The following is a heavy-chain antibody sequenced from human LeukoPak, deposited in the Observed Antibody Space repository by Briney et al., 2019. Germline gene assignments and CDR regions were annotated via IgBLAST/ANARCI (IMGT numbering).Heavy chain of an antibody. CDR2: ISYDGSNK. CDR3: AKFSSSWYYYGMDV. CDR1: GFTFSSYA. Sequence: GGSLRLSCAASGFTFSSYAMHWVRQAPGKGLEWVAVISYDGSNKYYADSVKGRFTISRDNSKNTLYLQMDSLRADDTAVYYCAKFSSSWYYYGMDVWGHGTTVTVSS. J-gene: IGHJ6*02. D-gene: IGHD6-13*01. V-gene: IGHV3-30-3*02.